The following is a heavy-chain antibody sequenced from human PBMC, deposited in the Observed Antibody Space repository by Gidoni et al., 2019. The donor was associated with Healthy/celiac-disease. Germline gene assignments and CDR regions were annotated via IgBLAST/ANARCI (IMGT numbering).Heavy chain of an antibody. V-gene: IGHV3-7*01. CDR1: GFTFSSYW. Sequence: EVQLVESGGGLVQPGGSLRLSCAASGFTFSSYWISWVRQAPGKGLEWVANKKQDGSEKYYVDSVKGRFTISRDNAKNSLYLQMNSLRAEDTAVYYCARGGYSSSWYGAAIYYYYYGMDVWGQGTTVTVSS. CDR3: ARGGYSSSWYGAAIYYYYYGMDV. J-gene: IGHJ6*02. D-gene: IGHD6-13*01. CDR2: KKQDGSEK.